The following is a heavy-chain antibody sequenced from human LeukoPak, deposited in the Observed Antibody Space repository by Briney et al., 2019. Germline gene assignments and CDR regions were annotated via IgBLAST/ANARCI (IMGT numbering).Heavy chain of an antibody. CDR1: GGSISSGGYS. D-gene: IGHD3-22*01. CDR2: IYHSGST. Sequence: PSETLSLTCAVSGGSISSGGYSWSWIRQPPGKGLEWIGYIYHSGSTYYNPSLKSRVTISVDRSKNQFSLKLSSVTAADTAVYYCARAGQPAYYDSSGYYENLYYFDYRGQGTLVTVSS. CDR3: ARAGQPAYYDSSGYYENLYYFDY. V-gene: IGHV4-30-2*01. J-gene: IGHJ4*02.